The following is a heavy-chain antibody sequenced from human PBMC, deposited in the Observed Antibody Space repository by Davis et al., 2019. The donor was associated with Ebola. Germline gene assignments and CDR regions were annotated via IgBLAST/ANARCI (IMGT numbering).Heavy chain of an antibody. CDR2: ISSSSSYI. Sequence: PGGSLRLSCAASGFTFSSYSMNWVRQAPGKGLEWVSSISSSSSYIYYADSVKGRFTISRDNAKNSLYLQMNSLRAEDTAVYYCARDGSGSYYPPLGARYYYGMDVWGQGTTVTVSS. J-gene: IGHJ6*02. CDR3: ARDGSGSYYPPLGARYYYGMDV. CDR1: GFTFSSYS. D-gene: IGHD3-10*01. V-gene: IGHV3-21*01.